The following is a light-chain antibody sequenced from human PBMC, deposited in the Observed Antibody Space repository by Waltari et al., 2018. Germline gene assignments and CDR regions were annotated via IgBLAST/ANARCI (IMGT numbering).Light chain of an antibody. CDR1: QSVLYSSNNKNY. J-gene: IGKJ1*01. CDR3: QQYYSTPQT. Sequence: DIVMTQSPDSLAASLGERAPINCKSSQSVLYSSNNKNYLAWYQQKPGQPPKLLIYWASTRESGVPDRFSGSGSGTDFSLTISSLQAEDVAVYYCQQYYSTPQTFGQGTKVEIK. V-gene: IGKV4-1*01. CDR2: WAS.